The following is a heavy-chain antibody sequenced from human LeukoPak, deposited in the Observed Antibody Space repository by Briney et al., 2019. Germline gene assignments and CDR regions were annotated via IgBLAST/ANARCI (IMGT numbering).Heavy chain of an antibody. CDR1: GGSISSHY. J-gene: IGHJ4*02. D-gene: IGHD3-22*01. Sequence: PSETLSLTCTVSGGSISSHYWSWIRRPPGKGLEWIGYIYYSGSTNYNPSLMSRVTISVDTSKNQFSLKLSSVTAADTAVYYCARGAGARSSGYYRDTHVFHYWGQGTLVTVSS. CDR2: IYYSGST. CDR3: ARGAGARSSGYYRDTHVFHY. V-gene: IGHV4-59*11.